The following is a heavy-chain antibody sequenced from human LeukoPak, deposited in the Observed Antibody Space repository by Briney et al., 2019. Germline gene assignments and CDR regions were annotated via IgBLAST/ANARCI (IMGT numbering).Heavy chain of an antibody. V-gene: IGHV4-59*08. D-gene: IGHD6-19*01. CDR1: GVSISSYY. J-gene: IGHJ4*02. CDR2: IYYSGST. CDR3: ASNSYSSGWPDY. Sequence: SETLSLTCTVSGVSISSYYWSWIRQPPGKGLEWIGYIYYSGSTNYNPSLKSRVTISVDTSKNQFSLKLSSVTAADTAVYYCASNSYSSGWPDYWGQGTLVTVSP.